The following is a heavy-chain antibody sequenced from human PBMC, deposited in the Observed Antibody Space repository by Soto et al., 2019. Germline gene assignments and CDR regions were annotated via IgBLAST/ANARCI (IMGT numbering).Heavy chain of an antibody. CDR2: IYYSGST. CDR1: GGSISSGGYY. V-gene: IGHV4-31*03. D-gene: IGHD6-6*01. CDR3: ARAGHSSSSEGANWFDP. Sequence: QVQLQESGPGLVKPSQTLSLTCTVSGGSISSGGYYWSWIRQHPGKGLEWIGYIYYSGSTYFNPSLKSRLTRSVDTSKNPFSLQLSSVTAADTAVYYWARAGHSSSSEGANWFDPWGQGTLVTVSS. J-gene: IGHJ5*02.